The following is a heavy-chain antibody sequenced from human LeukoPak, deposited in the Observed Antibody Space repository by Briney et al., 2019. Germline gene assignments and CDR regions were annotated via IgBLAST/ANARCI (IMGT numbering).Heavy chain of an antibody. CDR1: GFTFSSYW. CDR3: ARGSISAAGTLVFDY. Sequence: GGSLRLSCAASGFTFSSYWMSWVRQAPGKGLEWVANIKQDGSEKYYVDSVKGRFTTSRDNAKNSLYLQMNSLRAEDTAVYYCARGSISAAGTLVFDYWGQGTLVTVSS. CDR2: IKQDGSEK. D-gene: IGHD6-13*01. J-gene: IGHJ4*02. V-gene: IGHV3-7*01.